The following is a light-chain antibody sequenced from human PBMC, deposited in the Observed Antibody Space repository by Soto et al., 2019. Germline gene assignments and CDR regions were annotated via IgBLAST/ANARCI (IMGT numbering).Light chain of an antibody. CDR3: QQVLRYPWT. CDR1: QSVDTC. CDR2: KAS. Sequence: DIQMTQSPSTLSASVGDRVTITCRASQSVDTCLAWYQQKPGKAPHLLIYKASSLETGVPSRFSGSGSVTEITPPISSPEADDFCTYFCQQVLRYPWTFGQGTKVEIK. V-gene: IGKV1-5*03. J-gene: IGKJ1*01.